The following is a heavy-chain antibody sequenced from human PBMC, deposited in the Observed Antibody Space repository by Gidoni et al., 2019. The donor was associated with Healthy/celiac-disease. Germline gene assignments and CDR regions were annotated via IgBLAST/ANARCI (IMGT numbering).Heavy chain of an antibody. D-gene: IGHD3-10*01. Sequence: EVQLVQSGAEVKKPVESLRISCKGSGYSFTSYWISWVRQMPGKGLEWMGRIDPSDSYTNYSPSFQGHVTISADKSISTAYLQWSSLKASDTAMYYCARHLFRGSGPYYYYGMDVWGQGTTVTVSS. V-gene: IGHV5-10-1*03. CDR3: ARHLFRGSGPYYYYGMDV. CDR1: GYSFTSYW. J-gene: IGHJ6*02. CDR2: IDPSDSYT.